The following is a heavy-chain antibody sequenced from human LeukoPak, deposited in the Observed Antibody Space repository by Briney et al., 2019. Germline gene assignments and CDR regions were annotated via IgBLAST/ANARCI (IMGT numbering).Heavy chain of an antibody. CDR1: GFIFSSDW. V-gene: IGHV3-74*01. D-gene: IGHD3-9*01. J-gene: IGHJ6*02. CDR3: AKVRLTGSRDYYYAMDV. Sequence: GGSLRLSCAASGFIFSSDWMHWVRQGPAKGLVWASRINPDGSTTSYADSVKGRFTISRDNAKNSLYLQMNSLRAEDTALYYCAKVRLTGSRDYYYAMDVWGQGTTVTVSS. CDR2: INPDGSTT.